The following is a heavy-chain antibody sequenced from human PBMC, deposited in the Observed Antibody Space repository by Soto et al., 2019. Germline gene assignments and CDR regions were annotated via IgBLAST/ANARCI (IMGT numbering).Heavy chain of an antibody. D-gene: IGHD1-1*01. J-gene: IGHJ4*02. CDR3: ARRAETNGWNGFGADKYYFDF. CDR2: MNPNSGNT. CDR1: GYTFTSYD. V-gene: IGHV1-8*01. Sequence: QVQLVQSGAEVKKPGASVKVSCKASGYTFTSYDINWVRQATGQGLEWMGWMNPNSGNTGYAQKFQGRVTMTRNTSISTAFMELSSLRSEDTAVYYCARRAETNGWNGFGADKYYFDFWGQGTLVTVSS.